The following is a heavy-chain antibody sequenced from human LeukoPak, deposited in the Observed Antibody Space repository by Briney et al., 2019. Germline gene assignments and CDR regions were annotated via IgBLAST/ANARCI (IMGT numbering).Heavy chain of an antibody. CDR2: ISSSGSTI. D-gene: IGHD3-10*01. CDR1: GFTFSDYN. J-gene: IGHJ4*02. V-gene: IGHV3-11*01. CDR3: ARDLLLLYYYGSGTYGNDY. Sequence: GGSLRLSCAASGFTFSDYNMSWIRQAPGKGLEWVSYISSSGSTIYYADSVKGRFTISRDNAKNSLYLQMNSLRAEDTAVYYCARDLLLLYYYGSGTYGNDYWGQGTLVTVSS.